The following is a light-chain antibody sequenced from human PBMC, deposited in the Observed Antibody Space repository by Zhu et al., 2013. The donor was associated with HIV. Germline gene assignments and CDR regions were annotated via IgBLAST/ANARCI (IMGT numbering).Light chain of an antibody. CDR3: MQALQTPYT. J-gene: IGKJ2*01. CDR2: LGS. V-gene: IGKV2-28*01. CDR1: QSLLHNRGYIY. Sequence: DIVMTQFPLYLPVTPGEPASISCRSSQSLLHNRGYIYLDWYLQKPGLSPQLLIYLGSNRASGVPDRFSGSGSGTDFTLKISRVEAEDVGIYYCMQALQTPYTFGQGTKLEI.